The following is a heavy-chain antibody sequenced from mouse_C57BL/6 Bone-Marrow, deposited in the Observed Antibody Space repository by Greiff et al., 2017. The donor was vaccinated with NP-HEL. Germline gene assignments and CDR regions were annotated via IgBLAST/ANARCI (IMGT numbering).Heavy chain of an antibody. CDR2: IRNKANGYTT. CDR3: ARYNTTVVATSYFDY. Sequence: EVKVVESGGGLVQPGGSLSLSCAASGFTFTDYYMSWVRQPPGKALEWLGFIRNKANGYTTEYSASVKGRFTISRDTSQSILYLQMNALRAEDSATYYCARYNTTVVATSYFDYWGQGTTLTVSS. V-gene: IGHV7-3*01. CDR1: GFTFTDYY. J-gene: IGHJ2*01. D-gene: IGHD1-1*01.